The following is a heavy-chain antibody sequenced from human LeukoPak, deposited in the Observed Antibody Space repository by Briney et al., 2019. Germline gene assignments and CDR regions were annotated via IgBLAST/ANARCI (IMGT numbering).Heavy chain of an antibody. CDR2: IYYGGSS. J-gene: IGHJ4*02. Sequence: PSQTLSLTCTVSGGSISSGDDFWSWIRQLPGKGLEWIGYIYYGGSSFYNPSLKSRVTISVDTSKNQFSLKLSSVTAADTAVYYCAGKYYDFWSGSDYWGQGTLVTVSS. CDR1: GGSISSGDDF. D-gene: IGHD3-3*01. CDR3: AGKYYDFWSGSDY. V-gene: IGHV4-30-4*08.